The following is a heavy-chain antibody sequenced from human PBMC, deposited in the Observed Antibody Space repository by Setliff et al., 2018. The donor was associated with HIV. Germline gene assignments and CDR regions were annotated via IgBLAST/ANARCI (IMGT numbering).Heavy chain of an antibody. J-gene: IGHJ4*02. CDR2: VYYSGGT. Sequence: PSETLSLTCTVSGGSVSDTSYYWGWIRQPPGKGLEWLANVYYSGGTYYNPSLNSRVTISADTSRNQFSLKLTSVTAAGTALYFCARLGDSGYDFRGYFDYWGQGKLVTVS. CDR1: GGSVSDTSYY. D-gene: IGHD5-12*01. CDR3: ARLGDSGYDFRGYFDY. V-gene: IGHV4-39*01.